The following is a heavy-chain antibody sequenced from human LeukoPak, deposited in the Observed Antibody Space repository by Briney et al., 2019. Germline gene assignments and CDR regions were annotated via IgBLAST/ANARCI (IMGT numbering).Heavy chain of an antibody. CDR2: ITYDGSNK. CDR3: ARESLIEYYFDY. CDR1: GFTFSSYA. V-gene: IGHV3-30*01. Sequence: GGSLRLSCAASGFTFSSYAMHWVRQAPGKGLEWVAVITYDGSNKYYADSVKGRFTISRDNSKNTLYLQMNSLRAEDTAVYYCARESLIEYYFDYWGQGTLVTVSS. D-gene: IGHD2/OR15-2a*01. J-gene: IGHJ4*02.